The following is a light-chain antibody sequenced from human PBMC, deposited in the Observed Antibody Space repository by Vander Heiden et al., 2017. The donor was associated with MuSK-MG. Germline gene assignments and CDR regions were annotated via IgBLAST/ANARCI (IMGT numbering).Light chain of an antibody. CDR2: GTS. Sequence: EMVLTQSPGTLSLSPGERATLSCRASQSVSSNSLAWYQQNPGQAPRLLIYGTSTRATGIPDRFSGIGSGTDFSLIISRLEPEDFAVYYCQLCGGSPPITFGQGTRLEIK. CDR1: QSVSSNS. J-gene: IGKJ5*01. V-gene: IGKV3-20*01. CDR3: QLCGGSPPIT.